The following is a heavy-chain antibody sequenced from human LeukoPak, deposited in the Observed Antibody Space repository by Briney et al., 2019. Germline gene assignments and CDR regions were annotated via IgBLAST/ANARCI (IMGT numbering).Heavy chain of an antibody. Sequence: ASVKVSCKASGYTFTSYDINWVRQATGQGLEWMGWMNPNSGNTGYAQKFQGRVSLTRDTSVSTAYMELSSLRSDDTAVYYCARGPVEAVYGVSTEDWGQGTTVTVSS. CDR2: MNPNSGNT. J-gene: IGHJ6*02. CDR3: ARGPVEAVYGVSTED. D-gene: IGHD1-26*01. V-gene: IGHV1-8*01. CDR1: GYTFTSYD.